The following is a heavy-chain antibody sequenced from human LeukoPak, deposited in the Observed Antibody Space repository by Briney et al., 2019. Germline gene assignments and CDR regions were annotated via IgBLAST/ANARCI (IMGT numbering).Heavy chain of an antibody. J-gene: IGHJ4*02. CDR1: GFTFSSYE. Sequence: GGSLRLSCAASGFTFSSYEMNWVRQAPGKGLEWVAVISYDGSNKYYADSVKGRFTISRDNSKNTLYLQMNSLRAEDTAVYYCARSYCYDSSGYFPLDYWGQGTLVTVSS. CDR2: ISYDGSNK. CDR3: ARSYCYDSSGYFPLDY. D-gene: IGHD3-22*01. V-gene: IGHV3-30*04.